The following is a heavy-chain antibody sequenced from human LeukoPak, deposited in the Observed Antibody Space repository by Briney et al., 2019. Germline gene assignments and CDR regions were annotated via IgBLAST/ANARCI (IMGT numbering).Heavy chain of an antibody. Sequence: PGGALRLSCAASGFTFCRYVMRWVPQAPGKGLEWVADLGYEGTNKYYADSVKGRFTISRENSKTTLYLQMNSLRAEDTAVYYCARDHVCCTNGVCFYYFDYWGQGTLVTVSS. CDR1: GFTFCRYV. J-gene: IGHJ4*02. CDR3: ARDHVCCTNGVCFYYFDY. CDR2: LGYEGTNK. V-gene: IGHV3-33*01. D-gene: IGHD2-8*01.